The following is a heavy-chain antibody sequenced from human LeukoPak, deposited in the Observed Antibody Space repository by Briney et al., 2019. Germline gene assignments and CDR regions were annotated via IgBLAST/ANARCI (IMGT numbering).Heavy chain of an antibody. CDR3: ARDLGSVRNAFDI. V-gene: IGHV1-2*02. D-gene: IGHD3-10*01. CDR2: INPNSGGT. J-gene: IGHJ3*02. Sequence: ASVKVSCKASGYTFTGYYMHWVRQAPGQGLEWMGWINPNSGGTNYAQKFQGRVTMTRDTSISTAYTELSRLRSDDTAVYYCARDLGSVRNAFDIWGQGTMVTVSS. CDR1: GYTFTGYY.